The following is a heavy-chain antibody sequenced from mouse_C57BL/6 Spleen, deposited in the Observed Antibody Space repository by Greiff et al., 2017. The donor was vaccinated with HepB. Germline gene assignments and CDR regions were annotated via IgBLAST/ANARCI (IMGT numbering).Heavy chain of an antibody. Sequence: EVKLMESGPGLVKPSQSLSLTCSVTGYSITSGYYWNWIRQFPGNKLEWMGYISYDGSNNYNPSLKNRISITRDTSKNQFFLKLNSVTTEDTATYYRATDSNYYAMDYWGQGTSVTVSS. CDR3: ATDSNYYAMDY. J-gene: IGHJ4*01. D-gene: IGHD2-5*01. CDR2: ISYDGSN. CDR1: GYSITSGYY. V-gene: IGHV3-6*01.